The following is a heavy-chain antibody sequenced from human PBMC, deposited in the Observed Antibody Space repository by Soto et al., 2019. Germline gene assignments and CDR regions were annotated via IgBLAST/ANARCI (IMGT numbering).Heavy chain of an antibody. CDR3: ARGRFLEWLFDY. Sequence: LSLTCAVSGYSISSGYYWGWIRQPPGKGLEWIGSIYHSGSTYYNPSLKSRVTISVDTSKNQFSLKLSSVTAADTAVYYCARGRFLEWLFDYWGQGTLVTVSS. V-gene: IGHV4-38-2*01. D-gene: IGHD3-3*01. J-gene: IGHJ4*02. CDR2: IYHSGST. CDR1: GYSISSGYY.